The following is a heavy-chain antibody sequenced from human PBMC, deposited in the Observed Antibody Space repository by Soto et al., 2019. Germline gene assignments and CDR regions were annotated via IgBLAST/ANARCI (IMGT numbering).Heavy chain of an antibody. D-gene: IGHD1-26*01. CDR1: GFTYSTYT. CDR2: ISYDGSNK. V-gene: IGHV3-30-3*01. Sequence: GGSLRLSCAASGFTYSTYTMHWVRQAPGKGLEWVALISYDGSNKYCADSVKGRFTVSRDNSKNMLCLQMNSLGPEDTAMYYCARIAVATVAFDVWGQGTMVTVSS. J-gene: IGHJ3*01. CDR3: ARIAVATVAFDV.